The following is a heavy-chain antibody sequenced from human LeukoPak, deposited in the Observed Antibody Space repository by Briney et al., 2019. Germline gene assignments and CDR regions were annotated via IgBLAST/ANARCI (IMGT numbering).Heavy chain of an antibody. D-gene: IGHD5-12*01. V-gene: IGHV3-15*01. CDR2: IKNKHHGGTT. CDR3: AREPPSSGYQNYYYYYGMDV. Sequence: GGSLRLSCAASGFTFSYAHMSWVRQAPGKGLEWVGRIKNKHHGGTTDYAAPVKGRFTISRDDSKNTVYLQMNSLKTEDTAVYYCAREPPSSGYQNYYYYYGMDVWGQGTTVIVSS. CDR1: GFTFSYAH. J-gene: IGHJ6*02.